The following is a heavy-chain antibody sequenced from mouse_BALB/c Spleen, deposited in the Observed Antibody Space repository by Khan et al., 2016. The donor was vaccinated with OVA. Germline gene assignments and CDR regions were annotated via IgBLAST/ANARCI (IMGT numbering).Heavy chain of an antibody. CDR3: ADHLTGSCAY. Sequence: EVELVESGGDLVKPGGSLKLSCAASGFTFSSYSMSWVRQTPDKRLEWVASISSGGDYTYYPDSVKGRFTISRDNAKNTLYLQRSDLKSEDTAMYYCADHLTGSCAYWGQGTLVTVSA. J-gene: IGHJ3*01. CDR1: GFTFSSYS. V-gene: IGHV5-6*01. D-gene: IGHD4-1*01. CDR2: ISSGGDYT.